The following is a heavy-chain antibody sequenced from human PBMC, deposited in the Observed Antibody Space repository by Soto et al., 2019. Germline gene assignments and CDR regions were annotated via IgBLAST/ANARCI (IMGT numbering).Heavy chain of an antibody. V-gene: IGHV1-2*02. CDR1: GYRFTDYY. D-gene: IGHD6-19*01. CDR3: AAAAIPVAGRHPDF. Sequence: ASVKVSCKASGYRFTDYYVHWVRQSPGQGLEWMGWIHPNSGVTTYAKNFQGRVTMTRDSSISTAYMELSSLRSDDTAVYFCAAAAIPVAGRHPDFWGQGTVVTVSS. J-gene: IGHJ4*02. CDR2: IHPNSGVT.